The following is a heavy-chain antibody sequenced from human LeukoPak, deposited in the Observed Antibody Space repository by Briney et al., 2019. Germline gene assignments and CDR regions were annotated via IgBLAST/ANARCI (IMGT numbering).Heavy chain of an antibody. CDR1: GGSILSSSYY. D-gene: IGHD3-10*01. CDR3: ARTRYYYNSRSYGAPYYFDY. CDR2: IYYSGTT. Sequence: SETLSLACTVSGGSILSSSYYWGWIRQPPGKGLEWIGSIYYSGTTDYNPSLKSRVTISVDTSKNQFSLKLSSVTAADTAVYYCARTRYYYNSRSYGAPYYFDYWGQGTLVTVSS. J-gene: IGHJ4*02. V-gene: IGHV4-39*01.